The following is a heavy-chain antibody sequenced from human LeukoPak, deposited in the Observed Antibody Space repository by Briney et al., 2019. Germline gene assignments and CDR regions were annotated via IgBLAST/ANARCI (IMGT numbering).Heavy chain of an antibody. CDR2: IRSKAYGGTT. V-gene: IGHV3-49*03. CDR3: TRDEGIAAAGTIDWFDP. Sequence: GGSLRLSCTASGFTFGDYAMSWFRQAPGKGLEWVGFIRSKAYGGTTEYAASVKGRFTISRDDSKSITYLQMNSLETEDTAVYYCTRDEGIAAAGTIDWFDPWGQGTLVTVSS. D-gene: IGHD6-13*01. J-gene: IGHJ5*02. CDR1: GFTFGDYA.